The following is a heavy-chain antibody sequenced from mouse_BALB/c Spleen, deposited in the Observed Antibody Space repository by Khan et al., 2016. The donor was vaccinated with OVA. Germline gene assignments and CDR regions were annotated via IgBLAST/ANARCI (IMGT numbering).Heavy chain of an antibody. Sequence: EVELVESGGGLVQPGGSRKLSCAAAGFTFSHFGMHWVRQAPEKGLEWVAYVSSGSATIYYADTMKGRFTISRDNPKHTLFLHMTSLRSEDTAMXYCARWRITTWYFDVWGAGTTVTVSS. CDR2: VSSGSATI. D-gene: IGHD2-4*01. CDR3: ARWRITTWYFDV. V-gene: IGHV5-17*02. J-gene: IGHJ1*01. CDR1: GFTFSHFG.